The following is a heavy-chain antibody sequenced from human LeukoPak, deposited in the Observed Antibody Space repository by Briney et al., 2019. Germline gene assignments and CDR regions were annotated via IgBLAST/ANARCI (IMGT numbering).Heavy chain of an antibody. D-gene: IGHD3-10*01. CDR1: GFTFSSYA. J-gene: IGHJ4*02. CDR2: ISAGGDKT. CDR3: AKDYGSGSYYSVGDFDY. Sequence: GGSLRLSCAASGFTFSSYAMSWGRQTPEKGLEWVSSISAGGDKTYTADSVKGRFTVSRDNSKNTLYLQINSLRAEDTAIYYRAKDYGSGSYYSVGDFDYWGQGTLVTVSS. V-gene: IGHV3-23*01.